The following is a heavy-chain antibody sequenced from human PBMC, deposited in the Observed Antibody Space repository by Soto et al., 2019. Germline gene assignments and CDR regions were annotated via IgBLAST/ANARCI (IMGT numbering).Heavy chain of an antibody. V-gene: IGHV4-31*03. CDR3: AREAIVVVPAAISHNYYFDY. CDR2: IYYSGST. D-gene: IGHD2-2*02. Sequence: SETLSLACTVSGGSISSGGYSWSWIRQHPGKGREWIGYIYYSGSTYYNPSLKSRVTISVDTSKNQFSLKLSSVTAADTAVYYCAREAIVVVPAAISHNYYFDYWGQGTLVTVSS. CDR1: GGSISSGGYS. J-gene: IGHJ4*02.